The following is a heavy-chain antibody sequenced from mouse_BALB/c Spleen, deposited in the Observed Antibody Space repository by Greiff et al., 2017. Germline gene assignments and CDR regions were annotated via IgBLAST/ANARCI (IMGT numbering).Heavy chain of an antibody. Sequence: EVQLVESGGGLVQPGGSRKLSCAASGFTFSSFGMHWVRQAPEKGLEWVAYISSGSSTIYYADTVKGRFTISRDNPKNTLFLQMTSLRSEDTAMYYCARGGYGNYEAMDYWGQGTSVTVSS. CDR3: ARGGYGNYEAMDY. J-gene: IGHJ4*01. CDR2: ISSGSSTI. D-gene: IGHD2-10*02. V-gene: IGHV5-17*02. CDR1: GFTFSSFG.